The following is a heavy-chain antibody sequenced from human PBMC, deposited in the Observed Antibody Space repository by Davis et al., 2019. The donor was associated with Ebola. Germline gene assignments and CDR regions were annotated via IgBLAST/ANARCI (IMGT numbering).Heavy chain of an antibody. CDR3: ARDKLEGPSKFEF. J-gene: IGHJ4*02. Sequence: GESLKISCAASGFSFSTYWMSWVRQAPGKGLEWVANIKQDGSEEYSVDSVKGRFTISRGNAENSVFLQMNTLRAEDTAVYFCARDKLEGPSKFEFWGKGTLVTVSS. CDR2: IKQDGSEE. CDR1: GFSFSTYW. V-gene: IGHV3-7*03. D-gene: IGHD2/OR15-2a*01.